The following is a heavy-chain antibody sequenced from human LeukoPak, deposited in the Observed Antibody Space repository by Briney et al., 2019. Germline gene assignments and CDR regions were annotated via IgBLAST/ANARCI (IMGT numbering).Heavy chain of an antibody. CDR1: GFTFSSYS. CDR2: ISSSSSYI. Sequence: PGGSLRLSCAASGFTFSSYSMNWVRQAPGKGLEWVSSISSSSSYIYYADSVKGRFTISRDNAKNSLYLQMNSLRAEDTALYYCARAPDSSGYYTNFDYWGQGTLVTVSS. D-gene: IGHD3-22*01. CDR3: ARAPDSSGYYTNFDY. V-gene: IGHV3-21*04. J-gene: IGHJ4*02.